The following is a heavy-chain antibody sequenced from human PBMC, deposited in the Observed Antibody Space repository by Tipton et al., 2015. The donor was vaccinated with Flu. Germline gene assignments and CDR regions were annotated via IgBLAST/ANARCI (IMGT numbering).Heavy chain of an antibody. CDR3: ARVDYYDSSGYYPFDY. CDR1: GGSISSYC. D-gene: IGHD3-22*01. CDR2: IYYSGST. J-gene: IGHJ4*02. Sequence: TLSLTCTVSGGSISSYCWSWIRQPPGKGLEWIGYIYYSGSTNYNPSLKSRVTISVDTSKNQFSLKLSSVTAADTAVYYCARVDYYDSSGYYPFDYWGQGTLVTVSS. V-gene: IGHV4-59*01.